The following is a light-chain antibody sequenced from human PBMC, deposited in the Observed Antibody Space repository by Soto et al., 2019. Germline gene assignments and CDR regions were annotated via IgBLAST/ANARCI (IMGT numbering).Light chain of an antibody. CDR3: QQYNNYTRT. J-gene: IGKJ1*01. CDR2: DAS. V-gene: IGKV1-5*01. CDR1: ESISTW. Sequence: DIQMTHSPSTLSASIGGRLTITCRASESISTWLDWYQNKPGKAPKFLIYDASSLESGVPSRLRGSGYGTELTITISNMQPDDFATYFCQQYNNYTRTFGQGAKVDIK.